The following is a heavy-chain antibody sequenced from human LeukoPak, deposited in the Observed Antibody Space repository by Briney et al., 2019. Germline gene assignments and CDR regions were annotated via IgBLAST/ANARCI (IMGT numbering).Heavy chain of an antibody. J-gene: IGHJ4*02. CDR3: ARDSYYYDSSGYEELEAFDY. CDR1: GFTFSSYS. V-gene: IGHV3-48*01. CDR2: ISSSSSTI. D-gene: IGHD3-22*01. Sequence: GGSLRLSCAASGFTFSSYSMNWVRQAPGKGLEWVSYISSSSSTIYYADSVKGRFTVSRDNAKNSLYLQMNSLRAEDTAVYYCARDSYYYDSSGYEELEAFDYWGQGTLVTVSS.